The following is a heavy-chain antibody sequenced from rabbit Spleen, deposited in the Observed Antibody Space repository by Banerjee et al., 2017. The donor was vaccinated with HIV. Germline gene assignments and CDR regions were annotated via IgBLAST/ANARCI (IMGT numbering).Heavy chain of an antibody. CDR2: IYTDNSKT. CDR1: GFSFSRGYD. J-gene: IGHJ6*01. D-gene: IGHD6-1*01. Sequence: LVESGGGLVKPGASLTLTCKASGFSFSRGYDMCWVRQAPGKGLEWIACIYTDNSKTYYANWAKGRFTVSKTASPSVTLQMTSLTVADTATYFCARDTVSSFSSYGMDLWGPGTLVTVS. V-gene: IGHV1S40*01. CDR3: ARDTVSSFSSYGMDL.